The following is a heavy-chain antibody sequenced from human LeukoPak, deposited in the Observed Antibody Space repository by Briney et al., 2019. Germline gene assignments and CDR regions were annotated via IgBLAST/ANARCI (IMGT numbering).Heavy chain of an antibody. D-gene: IGHD3-10*01. CDR1: GFTFSDAW. J-gene: IGHJ3*02. CDR2: IKSKAAGGTI. V-gene: IGHV3-15*01. CDR3: TTMNLGESRWDDAFGI. Sequence: GGSLRLSCAVSGFTFSDAWMTWVRQAPGKGPEWVGRIKSKAAGGTIEYAAPVQGRFTISRDDSKNTVYLQMNSLKIEDTALYYCTTMNLGESRWDDAFGIWGHGTMVTVSS.